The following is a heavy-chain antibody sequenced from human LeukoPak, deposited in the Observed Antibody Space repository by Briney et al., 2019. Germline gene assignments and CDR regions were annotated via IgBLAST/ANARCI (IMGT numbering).Heavy chain of an antibody. V-gene: IGHV3-30*02. CDR2: IRSDGSNK. CDR1: GFTFTSYG. D-gene: IGHD6-13*01. Sequence: GGSLRLSCAASGFTFTSYGMQWVRPAPGKGLEWVAFIRSDGSNKYYADSVKGRFTISRDNSKNTLYLQMNSLRAEDTAVYYCAKDFEYTSSWYTFDYWGQGTLVTVSS. CDR3: AKDFEYTSSWYTFDY. J-gene: IGHJ4*02.